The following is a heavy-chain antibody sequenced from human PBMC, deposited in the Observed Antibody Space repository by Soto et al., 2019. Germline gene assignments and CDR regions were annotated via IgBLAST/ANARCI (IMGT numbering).Heavy chain of an antibody. J-gene: IGHJ5*02. CDR3: ARARKAPGSGSMGAHWFDP. CDR1: GYTFTSYY. D-gene: IGHD6-19*01. V-gene: IGHV1-46*01. Sequence: ASVKVSCKASGYTFTSYYMHWVRQARGQGLEWMGIINPSGGSTSYAQKFQGRVTMIRDTSTSTVYMELSSLRSEDTAVYYCARARKAPGSGSMGAHWFDPWGQGTLVTVSS. CDR2: INPSGGST.